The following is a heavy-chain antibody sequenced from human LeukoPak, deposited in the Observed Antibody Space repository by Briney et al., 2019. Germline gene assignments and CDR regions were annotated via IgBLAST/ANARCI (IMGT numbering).Heavy chain of an antibody. CDR3: AKDRKKSPSYGPIAAAGASGY. D-gene: IGHD6-13*01. Sequence: GGSLRLSCAASGFTFSSYGMHWVRQAPGKGLEWVAFIRYDGSNKYYADSVKGRFTISRDNSKNTLYLQMNSLRAEDTAVYYCAKDRKKSPSYGPIAAAGASGYWGQGTLVTVSS. CDR2: IRYDGSNK. CDR1: GFTFSSYG. V-gene: IGHV3-30*02. J-gene: IGHJ4*02.